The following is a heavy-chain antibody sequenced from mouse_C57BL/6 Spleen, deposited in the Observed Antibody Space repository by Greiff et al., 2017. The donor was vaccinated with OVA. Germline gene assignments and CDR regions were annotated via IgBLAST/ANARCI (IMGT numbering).Heavy chain of an antibody. CDR1: GYSFTDYN. D-gene: IGHD1-1*01. CDR2: INPNYGTT. J-gene: IGHJ2*01. Sequence: VQLQQSGPELVKPGASVKISCKASGYSFTDYNMNWVKQSNGKSLEWIGVINPNYGTTSYNQKFKGKATLTVDQSSSTAYMQLNSLTSEDSAVYDCARSSITTVVATPYYWGQGTTLTVSS. V-gene: IGHV1-39*01. CDR3: ARSSITTVVATPYY.